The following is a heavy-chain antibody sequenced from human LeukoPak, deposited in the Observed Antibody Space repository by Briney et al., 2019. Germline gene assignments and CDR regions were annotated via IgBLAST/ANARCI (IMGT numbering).Heavy chain of an antibody. D-gene: IGHD3/OR15-3a*01. CDR3: ARDILGPSGY. J-gene: IGHJ4*02. CDR1: GGSISSYY. Sequence: TSETLSLTCTVSGGSISSYYWSWIRQPPGKGLEWIGYIYYSGSTNYNPSLKSRVTISVDTSKNQFSLKLSSVTAADTAVYYCARDILGPSGYWGQGTLVTVSS. V-gene: IGHV4-59*12. CDR2: IYYSGST.